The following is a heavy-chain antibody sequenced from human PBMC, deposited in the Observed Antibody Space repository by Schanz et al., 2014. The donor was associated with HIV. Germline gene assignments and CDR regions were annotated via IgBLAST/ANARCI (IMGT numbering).Heavy chain of an antibody. J-gene: IGHJ1*01. CDR2: VGYGGDNT. Sequence: QLVESGGGLVQPGGSLRLSCAASGFTFNSYAMSWVRLAPGKGLEWVSTVGYGGDNTYYADSVEGRFTISRDNSKNTVYLQMNSLRAEDTALYYCAKRGPYTGRYEYFQQWGQGTLVTVSS. V-gene: IGHV3-23*04. CDR1: GFTFNSYA. D-gene: IGHD1-26*01. CDR3: AKRGPYTGRYEYFQQ.